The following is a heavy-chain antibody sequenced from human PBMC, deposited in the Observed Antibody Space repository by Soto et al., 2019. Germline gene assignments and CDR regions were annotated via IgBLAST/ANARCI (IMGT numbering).Heavy chain of an antibody. CDR2: ISWNSNNV. CDR3: VRDTRGVLTSSTWYLGSGSCDT. CDR1: GFTFEDHA. J-gene: IGHJ3*01. Sequence: EVQLVESGGGLVQPGRSLRLSCIASGFTFEDHAMHWVRQSPGKRLEWVAGISWNSNNVDYADSVTGRFNVSRDNAKNCLYLQVDSLRPEDTAHFFCVRDTRGVLTSSTWYLGSGSCDTWGQGTTVTVSS. D-gene: IGHD6-13*01. V-gene: IGHV3-9*01.